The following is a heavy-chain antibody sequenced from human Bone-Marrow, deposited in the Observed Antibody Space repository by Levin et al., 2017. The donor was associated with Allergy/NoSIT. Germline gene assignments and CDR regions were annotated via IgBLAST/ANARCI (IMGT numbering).Heavy chain of an antibody. Sequence: SCVASGFSMSDYLMTWIRQAPGKGLEWISYISSSGISIYSADSVKGRFSISRDIATNSLYLQMTGLRVDDTAVYYCARDVTDTSASYAFDVWGPGTVVTVSS. CDR1: GFSMSDYL. J-gene: IGHJ3*01. V-gene: IGHV3-11*01. CDR3: ARDVTDTSASYAFDV. CDR2: ISSSGISI. D-gene: IGHD2-21*02.